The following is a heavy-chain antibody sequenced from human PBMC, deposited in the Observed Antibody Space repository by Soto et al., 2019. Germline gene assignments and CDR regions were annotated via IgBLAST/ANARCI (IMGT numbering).Heavy chain of an antibody. J-gene: IGHJ4*02. CDR1: GFTFTSYS. D-gene: IGHD4-17*01. V-gene: IGHV3-48*02. CDR2: ISSNSKTI. CDR3: ARGSLTTVTTFDY. Sequence: EVQLVESGGGLVQPGGSLRLSCAASGFTFTSYSMDWFRQAPGKGLECVSYISSNSKTIYYADSVKGRFTISRDYAKNSLYLQMNSLRDEDTAVYYCARGSLTTVTTFDYWGQGSLVIVSS.